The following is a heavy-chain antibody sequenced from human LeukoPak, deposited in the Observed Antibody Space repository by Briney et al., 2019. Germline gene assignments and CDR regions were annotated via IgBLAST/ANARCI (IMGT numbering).Heavy chain of an antibody. CDR2: IYYSGST. D-gene: IGHD3-22*01. CDR3: ARVKDDSSGYSHDAFDI. CDR1: GGSINSYY. Sequence: SETLSLTCTVSGGSINSYYWSWIRQPPGKGLEWIGYIYYSGSTNYNPSLKSRVTISVDTSKNQFSLKLSSVTAADTAVYYCARVKDDSSGYSHDAFDIWGQGTMVTVSS. J-gene: IGHJ3*02. V-gene: IGHV4-59*01.